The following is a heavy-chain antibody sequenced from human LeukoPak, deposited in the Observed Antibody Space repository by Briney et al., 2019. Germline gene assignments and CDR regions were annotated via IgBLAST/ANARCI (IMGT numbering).Heavy chain of an antibody. Sequence: PSETLSLTCTVSGGSISGYYWTWIRQPPGKGLEWIGHIYYSGNTNYNPPLKSRVTISVDLSKNQFSLKMNSVTAADTAVYYCAARIVGTTNSFDYWDQGNLVTVSS. J-gene: IGHJ4*02. CDR2: IYYSGNT. V-gene: IGHV4-59*01. CDR1: GGSISGYY. D-gene: IGHD1-26*01. CDR3: AARIVGTTNSFDY.